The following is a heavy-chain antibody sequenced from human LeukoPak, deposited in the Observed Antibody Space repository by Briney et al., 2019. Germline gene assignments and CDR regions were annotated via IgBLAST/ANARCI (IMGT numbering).Heavy chain of an antibody. CDR3: AKDMVRGVIWVRDYYYYGMDV. V-gene: IGHV3-23*01. CDR1: GFTFSSYA. Sequence: GGSLRLSCAASGFTFSSYAMSWVRQAPGKGLEWVSAISGSGGSTYYADSVKGRFTISRDNSKNTLYLQMDSLRAEDTAVYYCAKDMVRGVIWVRDYYYYGMDVWGQGTTVTVSS. CDR2: ISGSGGST. D-gene: IGHD3-10*01. J-gene: IGHJ6*02.